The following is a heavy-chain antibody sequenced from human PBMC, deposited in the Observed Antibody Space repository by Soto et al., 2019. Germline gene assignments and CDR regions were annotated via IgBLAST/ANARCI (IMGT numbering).Heavy chain of an antibody. CDR1: GYTFTSYA. J-gene: IGHJ5*02. D-gene: IGHD1-26*01. V-gene: IGHV1-3*01. Sequence: ASVKVSCKASGYTFTSYAMHWVRQAPGQRLEWMGWINAGNGNTKYSQKFQGRVTITRDTSASTAYMELSSLRSEDTAVYYCARDRGIEEYVKEVGARLNWFDPWGKGTLVTVAS. CDR2: INAGNGNT. CDR3: ARDRGIEEYVKEVGARLNWFDP.